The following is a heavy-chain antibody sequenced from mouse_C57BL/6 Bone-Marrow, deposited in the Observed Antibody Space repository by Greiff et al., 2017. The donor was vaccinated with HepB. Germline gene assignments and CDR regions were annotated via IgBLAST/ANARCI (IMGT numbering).Heavy chain of an antibody. CDR3: AKIYYDYDGFAY. V-gene: IGHV1-55*01. J-gene: IGHJ3*01. CDR2: IYPGSGST. D-gene: IGHD2-4*01. Sequence: QVQLQQPGAELVKPGASVKMSCKASGYTFTSYWITWVKQRPGQGLEWIGDIYPGSGSTNYNEKFKSKATLTVDTSSSTAYMQLSSLTSEDSAVDYCAKIYYDYDGFAYWGQGTLVTVSA. CDR1: GYTFTSYW.